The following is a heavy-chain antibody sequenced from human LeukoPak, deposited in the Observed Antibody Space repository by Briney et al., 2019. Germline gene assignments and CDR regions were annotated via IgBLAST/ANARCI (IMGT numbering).Heavy chain of an antibody. CDR1: GGSISGTNW. CDR2: ISLAGQT. V-gene: IGHV4/OR15-8*02. D-gene: IGHD6-13*01. CDR3: ARGDGYSSTWYYFDY. Sequence: SETLSLTCGVSGGSISGTNWWSRVRQPPGQGLEWIGEISLAGQTNYNPSLNGRVTMSLDKSSNQLSLQLNSVTPDDTAVYYCARGDGYSSTWYYFDYWGQGTLVTVSS. J-gene: IGHJ4*02.